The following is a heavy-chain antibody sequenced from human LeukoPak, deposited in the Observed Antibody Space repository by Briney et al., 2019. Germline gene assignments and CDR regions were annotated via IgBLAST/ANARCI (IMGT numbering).Heavy chain of an antibody. CDR3: ARVSPEILWFGEADY. CDR2: IYYSGST. J-gene: IGHJ4*02. Sequence: SETLSLTCTVSSGSISSTGYYWGWIRQPPGKGLEWIGSIYYSGSTYHNPSLKSRVTISVDTSKNQFSLKLSSVTAADTAVYYCARVSPEILWFGEADYWGQGTLVTVSS. CDR1: SGSISSTGYY. V-gene: IGHV4-39*01. D-gene: IGHD3-10*01.